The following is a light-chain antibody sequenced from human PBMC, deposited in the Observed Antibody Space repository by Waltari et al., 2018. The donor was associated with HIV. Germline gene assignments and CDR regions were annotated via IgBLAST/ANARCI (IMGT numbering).Light chain of an antibody. J-gene: IGLJ3*02. CDR3: SSYAVSNRLV. CDR2: EVT. V-gene: IGLV2-8*01. Sequence: HSALTQPPSASGSPGQSVTISCTGAGSDVGAYNYVSWYQQHPGKAPKPMIYEVTKRPSGVPDRFFGSKSDNTASLTVSGLQAEDEAVYYCSSYAVSNRLVFGGGTKLTVL. CDR1: GSDVGAYNY.